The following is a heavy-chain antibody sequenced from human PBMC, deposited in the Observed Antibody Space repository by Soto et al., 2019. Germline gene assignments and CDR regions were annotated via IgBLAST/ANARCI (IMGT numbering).Heavy chain of an antibody. CDR1: GGSMNTYY. D-gene: IGHD3-22*01. Sequence: SETLSLTCTVSGGSMNTYYWGWFRQPPGKGLEWVGHIYYSGSTTYSPSLKSRVTISVDTSKNQFSLKLNSVTAADTAVYYCARLGGYYQAFDQWGQGSLVTVSS. V-gene: IGHV4-59*08. CDR2: IYYSGST. J-gene: IGHJ4*02. CDR3: ARLGGYYQAFDQ.